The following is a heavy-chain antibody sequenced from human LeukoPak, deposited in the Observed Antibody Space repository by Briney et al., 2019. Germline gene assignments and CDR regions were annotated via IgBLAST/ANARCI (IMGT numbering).Heavy chain of an antibody. Sequence: GGSLRLPCAASGFTFSSYWMSGVRQAPGKGLEGVANIKQDGSEKYYVDSVKGRFTISRDNAKNSLYLQMNSLRAEDTAVYYCARVHSGWFIDYWGQGTLVTVSS. CDR3: ARVHSGWFIDY. CDR1: GFTFSSYW. J-gene: IGHJ4*02. CDR2: IKQDGSEK. D-gene: IGHD6-19*01. V-gene: IGHV3-7*01.